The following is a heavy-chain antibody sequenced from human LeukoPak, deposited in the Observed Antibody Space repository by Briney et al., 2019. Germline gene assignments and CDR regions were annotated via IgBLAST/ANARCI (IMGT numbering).Heavy chain of an antibody. D-gene: IGHD3-10*01. J-gene: IGHJ4*02. Sequence: GASVKVSCKASGYTFTTYGISWVRQAPGQGLEWMGWISTYNGNTNYAQKLQGRVTMTTDTSTSTAYMELRSLRSDDTAVYYCARGGAITMVRGVIPWDYWGQGTLVTVSS. CDR2: ISTYNGNT. V-gene: IGHV1-18*01. CDR3: ARGGAITMVRGVIPWDY. CDR1: GYTFTTYG.